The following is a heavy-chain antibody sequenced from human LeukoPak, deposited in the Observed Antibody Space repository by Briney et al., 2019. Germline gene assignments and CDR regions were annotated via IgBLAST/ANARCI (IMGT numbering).Heavy chain of an antibody. Sequence: ASVKVSCKAPGYTFTSYGISWVRQAPGQGLEWMGWINPNSGGTNYAQKFQGRVTMTRDTSISTAYMELSRLRSDDTAVYYCAGSGGIDYFDYWGQGTLVTVSS. J-gene: IGHJ4*02. CDR2: INPNSGGT. CDR3: AGSGGIDYFDY. D-gene: IGHD2-15*01. CDR1: GYTFTSYG. V-gene: IGHV1-2*02.